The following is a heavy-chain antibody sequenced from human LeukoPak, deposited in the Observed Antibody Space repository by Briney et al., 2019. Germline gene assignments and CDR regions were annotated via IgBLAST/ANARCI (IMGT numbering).Heavy chain of an antibody. V-gene: IGHV4-59*01. D-gene: IGHD5-12*01. CDR2: IYYSGSN. J-gene: IGHJ5*02. CDR1: GGSISSYY. CDR3: ARVTSGYDYDWFDP. Sequence: SETLSLTCTVSGGSISSYYWSWIRQPPGEGLEWIGSIYYSGSNNYNPSLKSLVTISVDTSKKQFSLKVSSVTAADTAVYYCARVTSGYDYDWFDPWGQGTLVTVSS.